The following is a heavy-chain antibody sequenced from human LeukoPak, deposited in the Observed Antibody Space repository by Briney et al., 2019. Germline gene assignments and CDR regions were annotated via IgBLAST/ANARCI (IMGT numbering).Heavy chain of an antibody. D-gene: IGHD6-19*01. J-gene: IGHJ4*02. CDR1: GCRFDDDG. V-gene: IGHV3-20*04. CDR3: ARGDSSGWYFDD. CDR2: MNWNGGST. Sequence: PGGSLRLSCTAPGCRFDDDGMAWVRQVPGKGLEWVCGMNWNGGSTDYADSVKGRFTISRDNAQNSLYLQMNSLRAADPALYYCARGDSSGWYFDDWGPGTLVTVSS.